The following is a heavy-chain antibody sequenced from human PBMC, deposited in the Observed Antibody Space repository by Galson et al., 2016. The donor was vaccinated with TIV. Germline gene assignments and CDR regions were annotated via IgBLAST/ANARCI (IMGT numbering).Heavy chain of an antibody. J-gene: IGHJ4*02. V-gene: IGHV1-2*02. CDR3: ARDGLDMTTAVALPDY. CDR2: VNPKSGDT. CDR1: GYTFTDYY. D-gene: IGHD3/OR15-3a*01. Sequence: SVKVSCKASGYTFTDYYIHWVRQAPGQGFEWMGWVNPKSGDTNYAQKFQGRVAMTRDTSINTAYMELSRLRSDDTAVYYCARDGLDMTTAVALPDYWGREPWSLSPQ.